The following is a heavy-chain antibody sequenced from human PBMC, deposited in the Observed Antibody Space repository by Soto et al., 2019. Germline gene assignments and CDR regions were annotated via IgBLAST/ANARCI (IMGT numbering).Heavy chain of an antibody. D-gene: IGHD6-13*01. V-gene: IGHV3-43*01. CDR3: AKDRALAAAGADAFDI. Sequence: GGSLRLSCAASGFTFDDYTMHWVRQAPGKGLEWVSLISWDGGSTYYADSVKGRFTISRDNSKNSLYLQMNSLRTEDTALYYCAKDRALAAAGADAFDIWGQGTMVTVSS. CDR2: ISWDGGST. CDR1: GFTFDDYT. J-gene: IGHJ3*02.